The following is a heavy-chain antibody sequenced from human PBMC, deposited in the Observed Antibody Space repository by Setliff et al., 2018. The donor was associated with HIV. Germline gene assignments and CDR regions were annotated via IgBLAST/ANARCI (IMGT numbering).Heavy chain of an antibody. CDR3: ARSRAWLRDDAFDI. CDR2: INSDGSST. CDR1: GFTFSSYW. J-gene: IGHJ3*02. D-gene: IGHD3-22*01. Sequence: LRLSCAASGFTFSSYWMHWVRQAPGKGLVWVSRINSDGSSTSYADSVKGRFTISRDNAKNTLYLQMNSLRAEDTAVYYCARSRAWLRDDAFDIWGQGTMVTVSS. V-gene: IGHV3-74*01.